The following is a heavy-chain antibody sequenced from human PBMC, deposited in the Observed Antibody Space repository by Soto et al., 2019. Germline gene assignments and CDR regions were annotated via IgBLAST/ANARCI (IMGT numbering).Heavy chain of an antibody. V-gene: IGHV5-51*03. J-gene: IGHJ4*02. D-gene: IGHD5-18*01. CDR3: ARGYRYGPEHFDY. CDR1: GYSFTNYW. CDR2: IYPDDSDT. Sequence: EVQLVQSGAEVKKPGESLNISCKGSGYSFTNYWIGWVRQMPGKGLEWMGVIYPDDSDTRYSPSFQGQVSISADKSISTAYLQWSSLKASDTAMYYCARGYRYGPEHFDYWGQGTLVTVSS.